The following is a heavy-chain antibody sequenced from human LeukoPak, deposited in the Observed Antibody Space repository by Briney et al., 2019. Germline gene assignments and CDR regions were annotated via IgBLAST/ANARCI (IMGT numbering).Heavy chain of an antibody. V-gene: IGHV3-43D*04. CDR1: GFTFREYA. J-gene: IGHJ4*02. CDR2: ITSKSGRA. Sequence: GGFLRLSCAASGFTFREYAMHWIRQVPGKGPEWISLITSKSGRAYYAPSVRGRFTISRDNSENSVYLQMTNLRPEDSALYFCVKEAGESWGQGTLVTVSS. CDR3: VKEAGES. D-gene: IGHD3-16*01.